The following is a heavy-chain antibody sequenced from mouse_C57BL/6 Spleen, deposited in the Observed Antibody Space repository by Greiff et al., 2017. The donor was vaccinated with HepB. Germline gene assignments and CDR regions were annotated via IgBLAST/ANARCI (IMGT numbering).Heavy chain of an antibody. CDR3: ARGAGDY. Sequence: ESGPGLVKPSQSLSLTCSVTGYSITSGYYWNWIRQFPGNKLEWMGYISYDGSNNYNPSLKNRISITRDTSKNQFFLKLNSVTTEDTATYYCARGAGDYWGQGTSVTVSS. CDR1: GYSITSGYY. D-gene: IGHD3-3*01. CDR2: ISYDGSN. V-gene: IGHV3-6*01. J-gene: IGHJ4*01.